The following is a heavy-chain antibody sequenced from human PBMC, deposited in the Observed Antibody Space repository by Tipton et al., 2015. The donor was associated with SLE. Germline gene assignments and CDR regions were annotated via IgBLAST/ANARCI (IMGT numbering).Heavy chain of an antibody. CDR2: ISSSGSTI. CDR3: ARSYYYYYYYMDV. Sequence: SLRLSCAASGLTFSSYEMNWVRQAPGKGLEWVSYISSSGSTIYYADSVKGRFTISRDNAKNSLYLQMNSLRAEDTAVYYCARSYYYYYYYMDVWGKGTTVTVSS. V-gene: IGHV3-48*03. J-gene: IGHJ6*03. CDR1: GLTFSSYE.